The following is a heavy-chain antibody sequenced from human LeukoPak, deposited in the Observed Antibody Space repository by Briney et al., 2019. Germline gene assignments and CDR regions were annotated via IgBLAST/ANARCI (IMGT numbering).Heavy chain of an antibody. Sequence: VSVKVSCKASGYTFTSYYMHWVRQAPGQGLEWMGIINPSGGSTSYAQKFQGRVTMTRDTSTSTVYMELSSLRSEDTAVYYCARDPVGATLYYYYGMDVWGQGTTVTVSS. CDR1: GYTFTSYY. J-gene: IGHJ6*02. D-gene: IGHD1-26*01. CDR2: INPSGGST. CDR3: ARDPVGATLYYYYGMDV. V-gene: IGHV1-46*01.